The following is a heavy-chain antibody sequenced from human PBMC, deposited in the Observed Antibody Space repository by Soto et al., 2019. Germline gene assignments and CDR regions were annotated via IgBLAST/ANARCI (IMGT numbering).Heavy chain of an antibody. J-gene: IGHJ6*03. CDR3: ARGHTYSGYVSMDV. Sequence: PGGSLRLSCAASGFTFSSYAMHWVRQAPGKGLEYVSAISSNGGSTYYANSVKGRFTISRDNSKNTLYLQMGSLRAEDMAVYYCARGHTYSGYVSMDVWGKGTTVTVSS. D-gene: IGHD5-12*01. V-gene: IGHV3-64*01. CDR1: GFTFSSYA. CDR2: ISSNGGST.